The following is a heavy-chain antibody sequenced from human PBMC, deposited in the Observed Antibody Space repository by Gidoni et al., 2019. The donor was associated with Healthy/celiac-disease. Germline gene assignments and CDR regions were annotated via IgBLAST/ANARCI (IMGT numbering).Heavy chain of an antibody. CDR1: GFTFSSYG. CDR2: IWYDGSNK. V-gene: IGHV3-33*01. CDR3: ARGSSSWLYGMDV. Sequence: QVQLVESGGGVVQPGRSLRPSCAASGFTFSSYGMHWVRQAPGKGLERVAVIWYDGSNKYYADSVKGRFTISRDNSKNTLYLQMNSLRAEDTAVYYCARGSSSWLYGMDVWGQGTTVTVSS. D-gene: IGHD6-13*01. J-gene: IGHJ6*02.